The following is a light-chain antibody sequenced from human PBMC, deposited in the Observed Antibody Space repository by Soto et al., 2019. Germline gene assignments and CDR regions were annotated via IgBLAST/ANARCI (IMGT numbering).Light chain of an antibody. V-gene: IGLV2-23*01. CDR1: SSDVGSYNL. CDR3: CSYASSSTYVL. CDR2: EGS. J-gene: IGLJ2*01. Sequence: QSALTQPASVSGSPGQSIIISCTGTSSDVGSYNLVSWYQQYPGKAPKLMIYEGSKRPSGVSNRFSGSKSGNTASLTISGLQAEDEANYYCCSYASSSTYVLFGGGTKVTVL.